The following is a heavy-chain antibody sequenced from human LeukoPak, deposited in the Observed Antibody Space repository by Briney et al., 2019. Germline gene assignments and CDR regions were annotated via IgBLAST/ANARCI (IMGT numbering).Heavy chain of an antibody. V-gene: IGHV3-48*03. CDR3: ARDLKTATEYFDY. Sequence: GGSLRLSCAASGFTFSSYEMNWVRQAPGKGLEWVSYISSSGSTIYYADSVKGRFTISRDNSKNTLFLQMNSLRPEDTAVYYCARDLKTATEYFDYWGQGTLVTVSS. CDR2: ISSSGSTI. D-gene: IGHD2-15*01. J-gene: IGHJ4*02. CDR1: GFTFSSYE.